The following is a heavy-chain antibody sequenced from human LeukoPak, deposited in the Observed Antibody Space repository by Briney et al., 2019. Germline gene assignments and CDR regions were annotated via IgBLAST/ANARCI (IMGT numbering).Heavy chain of an antibody. D-gene: IGHD4/OR15-4a*01. CDR2: ISGSGAST. J-gene: IGHJ4*02. CDR3: AKGHDYGNCDY. CDR1: GFTFSTYA. V-gene: IGHV3-23*01. Sequence: PGGSLRLSCAASGFTFSTYAMSWVRQAPGKGLEWVSLISGSGASTYYADSVKGRFTISRDNSKNTLYPQMNSLRAEDTAVYYCAKGHDYGNCDYWGQGTLVTVSS.